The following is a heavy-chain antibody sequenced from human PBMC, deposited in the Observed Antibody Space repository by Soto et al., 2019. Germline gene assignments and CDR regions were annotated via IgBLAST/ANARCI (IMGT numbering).Heavy chain of an antibody. V-gene: IGHV1-2*04. D-gene: IGHD4-17*01. Sequence: QGQLLQSGAEVKKPGASVKVSCKTSGYSFTDYKLHWVRQAPGQGLEWMGWVDPHGGGSNSAQKFQGSVTMTWDTSITTAYLALTRLTTKNTAPYFCATCVDYAAFEGFDFWGQGTLVTVSS. CDR3: ATCVDYAAFEGFDF. CDR1: GYSFTDYK. CDR2: VDPHGGGS. J-gene: IGHJ4*02.